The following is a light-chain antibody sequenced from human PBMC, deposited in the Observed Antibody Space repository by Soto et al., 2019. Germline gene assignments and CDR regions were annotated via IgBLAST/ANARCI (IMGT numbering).Light chain of an antibody. CDR2: DAS. CDR1: QSVGRDY. Sequence: EIVLTQSPGTLSLSPGERATLSCRASQSVGRDYLAWFQQKPGQPPRLLIHDASSRATAIPDRFSGSGSGTDFTLTISRLEPEDFAMYYCQQYAASPITFGQGTRLEIK. J-gene: IGKJ5*01. V-gene: IGKV3-20*01. CDR3: QQYAASPIT.